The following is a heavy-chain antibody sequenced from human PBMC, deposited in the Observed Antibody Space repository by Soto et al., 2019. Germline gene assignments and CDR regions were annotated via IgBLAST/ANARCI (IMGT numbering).Heavy chain of an antibody. Sequence: SETLSLTCAVSGGSISSGGYSWSWIRQPPGKGLEWIGYIYHSGGTYYNPSLKSRVTISVDRSKNQFSLNLRSVTAADTAVYYCARVDHRGYFAILTDYWGQGTLVTVYS. J-gene: IGHJ4*02. CDR2: IYHSGGT. V-gene: IGHV4-30-2*01. D-gene: IGHD3-9*01. CDR3: ARVDHRGYFAILTDY. CDR1: GGSISSGGYS.